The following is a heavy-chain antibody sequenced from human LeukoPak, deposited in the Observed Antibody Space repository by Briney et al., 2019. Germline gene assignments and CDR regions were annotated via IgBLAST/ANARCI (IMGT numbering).Heavy chain of an antibody. Sequence: PGGSLRLSCAASGFTFSSYAMSWVRQAPGKGLEWVSAISGSGGSTYYADSVEGRFTIFRDNSKNTLYLQMNSLRAEDTAVYYCAKDFDLNYDFWSGYYTSIDYWGQGTLVTVSS. V-gene: IGHV3-23*01. CDR3: AKDFDLNYDFWSGYYTSIDY. CDR1: GFTFSSYA. J-gene: IGHJ4*02. D-gene: IGHD3-3*01. CDR2: ISGSGGST.